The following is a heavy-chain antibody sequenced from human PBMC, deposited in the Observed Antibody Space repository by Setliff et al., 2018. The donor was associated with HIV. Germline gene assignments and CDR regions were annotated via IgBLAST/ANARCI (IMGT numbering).Heavy chain of an antibody. Sequence: GGSLRLSCAASGFTFSDYYMSWIRQAPGKGLEWVSCISSSSSYTNYADSVKGRFTISRDNAKNSLYLQMNSLRAEDTAVYYCARVRRHSGRPGTFDIWGQGTMVT. CDR2: ISSSSSYT. V-gene: IGHV3-11*05. CDR3: ARVRRHSGRPGTFDI. CDR1: GFTFSDYY. D-gene: IGHD5-12*01. J-gene: IGHJ3*02.